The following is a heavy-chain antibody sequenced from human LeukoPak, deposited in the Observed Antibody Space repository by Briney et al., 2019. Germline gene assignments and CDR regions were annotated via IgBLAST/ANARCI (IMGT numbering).Heavy chain of an antibody. D-gene: IGHD5-18*01. V-gene: IGHV3-21*04. Sequence: GGSLRLSCAASGFTFSSYSMNWVRQAPGKGLEWVSSISSSSSYIYYADSVKGRFTISRDNSKNTLYLKMNSLRAEDTAVYYCAKAGYSYDNYFDYWGQGTLVTVSS. J-gene: IGHJ4*02. CDR3: AKAGYSYDNYFDY. CDR2: ISSSSSYI. CDR1: GFTFSSYS.